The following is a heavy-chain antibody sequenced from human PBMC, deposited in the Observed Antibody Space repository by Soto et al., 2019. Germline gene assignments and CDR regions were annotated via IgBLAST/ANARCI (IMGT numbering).Heavy chain of an antibody. J-gene: IGHJ4*02. V-gene: IGHV4-61*01. CDR1: GGSVSSGSYY. CDR2: IYYSGST. D-gene: IGHD6-19*01. Sequence: SATLSLTCTVSGGSVSSGSYYWSWIRQPPGKGLEWIGYIYYSGSTNYNPSLKSRVTISVDTSKNQFSLKLSSVTAADTAVYYCARGVSVTLAGQGGAPATSYFDASSQGPVVTVS. CDR3: ARGVSVTLAGQGGAPATSYFDA.